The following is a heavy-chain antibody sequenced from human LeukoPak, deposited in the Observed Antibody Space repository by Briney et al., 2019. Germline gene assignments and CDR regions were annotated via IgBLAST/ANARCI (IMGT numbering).Heavy chain of an antibody. CDR1: GFTFKAYW. Sequence: PGGSLRLSCAASGFTFKAYWMSWVRQAPGTGLEWVANIQQDGSEKNYVDSVKGRFTISRDNSKNTLYLQMNSLRAEDTAVYYCAKAPHDYGDYLAAFDIWGQGTMVTVSS. CDR2: IQQDGSEK. D-gene: IGHD4-17*01. J-gene: IGHJ3*02. V-gene: IGHV3-7*03. CDR3: AKAPHDYGDYLAAFDI.